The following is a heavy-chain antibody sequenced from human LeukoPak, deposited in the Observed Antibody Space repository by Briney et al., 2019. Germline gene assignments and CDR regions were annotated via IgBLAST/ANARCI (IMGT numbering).Heavy chain of an antibody. CDR3: ARRFGSSLDH. V-gene: IGHV1-18*01. D-gene: IGHD3-10*01. CDR1: GYTFTSYG. CDR2: ISADNGNT. Sequence: ASVKVSCKASGYTFTSYGISWVRQAPGQGIELMGWISADNGNTEYAQEVQGRVTMTTDTSTSTVYVELRSQRSDDTAVYYCARRFGSSLDHWGQGTLVTVSS. J-gene: IGHJ4*02.